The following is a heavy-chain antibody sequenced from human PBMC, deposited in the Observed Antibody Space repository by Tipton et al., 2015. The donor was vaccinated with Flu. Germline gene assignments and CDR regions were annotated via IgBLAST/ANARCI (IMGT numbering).Heavy chain of an antibody. CDR1: SGSISITNYF. D-gene: IGHD3-10*02. V-gene: IGHV4-39*01. J-gene: IGHJ4*02. CDR3: ARLSYYDVDLKNFYFDY. CDR2: IYPSGTT. Sequence: VKPSETLSLTCTVSSGSISITNYFCAWIRQPPGKGLELIGSIYPSGTTYYNPSLKSRVTISADTSKSQFSLMLRSVTAADTAVYYCARLSYYDVDLKNFYFDYWGQGALVTVSS.